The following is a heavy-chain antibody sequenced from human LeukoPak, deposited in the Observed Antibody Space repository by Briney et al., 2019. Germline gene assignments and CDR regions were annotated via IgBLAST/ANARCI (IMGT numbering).Heavy chain of an antibody. CDR1: GFTFSSYE. J-gene: IGHJ6*03. D-gene: IGHD3-22*01. CDR2: INYSGSTI. V-gene: IGHV3-48*03. CDR3: AKKGSGYWGYYYYYMDV. Sequence: GGSLRLSCAASGFTFSSYEMNWVRQAPGKGLEWISHINYSGSTIYYADSVKGRFTVSRDNAKNSLYLQMNSLRAEDTAVYYCAKKGSGYWGYYYYYMDVWGKGTTVTVSS.